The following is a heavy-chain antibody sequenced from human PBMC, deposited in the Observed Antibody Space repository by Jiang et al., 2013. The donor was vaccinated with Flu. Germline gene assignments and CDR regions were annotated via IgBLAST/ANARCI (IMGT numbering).Heavy chain of an antibody. CDR1: GDSVSSNSAA. CDR3: ARGDYDFWSESYYYGMDV. V-gene: IGHV6-1*01. D-gene: IGHD3-3*01. Sequence: QTLSLTCAISGDSVSSNSAAWNWIRQSPSRGLEWLGRTYYRSKWYNDYAVSVKSRITINPDTSKNQFSLQLNSVTPEDTAVYYCARGDYDFWSESYYYGMDVWGQGTTVTVSS. J-gene: IGHJ6*02. CDR2: TYYRSKWYN.